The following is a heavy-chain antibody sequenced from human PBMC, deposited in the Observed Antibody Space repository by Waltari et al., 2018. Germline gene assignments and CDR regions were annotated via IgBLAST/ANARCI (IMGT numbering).Heavy chain of an antibody. V-gene: IGHV4-34*01. J-gene: IGHJ4*02. Sequence: QVQLQQWGAGLLKPSETLSLTCAVYGGSFSGYYWSWIRQPPGKGLEWIGEINHSGSTNYNPSLKSRVTISVDTSKNQFSLKLSSVTAADTAVYYCARTYGSGSYFHYWGQGTLVTVSS. CDR2: INHSGST. CDR1: GGSFSGYY. CDR3: ARTYGSGSYFHY. D-gene: IGHD3-10*01.